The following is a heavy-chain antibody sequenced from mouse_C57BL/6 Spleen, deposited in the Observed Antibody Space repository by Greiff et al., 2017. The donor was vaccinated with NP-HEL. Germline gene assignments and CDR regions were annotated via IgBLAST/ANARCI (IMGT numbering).Heavy chain of an antibody. V-gene: IGHV1-15*01. D-gene: IGHD2-3*01. CDR1: GYTFTDYE. CDR3: ASIYDGYYAWFAY. Sequence: VQLQQSGAELVRPGASVTLSCKASGYTFTDYEMHWVKQTPVHGLEWIGAIDPETGGNAYNQKFKGKAILTADKSSSTAYMELRSLTSEDSAVYYYASIYDGYYAWFAYGGQGTLVTVSA. CDR2: IDPETGGN. J-gene: IGHJ3*01.